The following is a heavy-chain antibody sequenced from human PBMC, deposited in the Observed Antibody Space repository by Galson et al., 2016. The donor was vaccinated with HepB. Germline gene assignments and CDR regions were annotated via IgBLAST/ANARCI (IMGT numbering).Heavy chain of an antibody. CDR2: ISGSGSRK. J-gene: IGHJ5*02. V-gene: IGHV3-23*01. D-gene: IGHD4-17*01. CDR1: GGTFSSYW. Sequence: SLRLSCAASGGTFSSYWMNWLRQAPGKGLEWVSGISGSGSRKDYAGSVKGRSTISRDNSKNTLYLEMSSLRAEDTAFYYCAKGTTLSPLNWFDPWGQGTLVTVSS. CDR3: AKGTTLSPLNWFDP.